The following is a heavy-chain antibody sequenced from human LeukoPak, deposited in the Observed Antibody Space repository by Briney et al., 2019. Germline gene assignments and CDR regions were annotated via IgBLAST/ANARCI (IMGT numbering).Heavy chain of an antibody. V-gene: IGHV4-59*01. J-gene: IGHJ4*02. CDR3: AKGYYDILTGFTFDY. D-gene: IGHD3-9*01. CDR1: GDSITSYY. Sequence: SESLSLTCSVSGDSITSYYWSWIRQPPGKGLECIGFIYYTGSTNYNPSLRGRVTMSVDTSQNQFSLKLSSVTAADTAVYYCAKGYYDILTGFTFDYWGQGTLVTVSS. CDR2: IYYTGST.